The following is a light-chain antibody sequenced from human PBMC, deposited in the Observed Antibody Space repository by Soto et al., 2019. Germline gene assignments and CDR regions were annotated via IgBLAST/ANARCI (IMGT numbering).Light chain of an antibody. Sequence: DIVMTQSPLSLPVTPGEPASISCRSSQSLLHSNGYNYLDWYLQKPGQSPQLLIYLGSNRASGVTDRFSGSGSGTDFTLKISRVEAEDVGVYYCMQALQTRLWTFGQGTKVEIK. J-gene: IGKJ1*01. CDR2: LGS. CDR3: MQALQTRLWT. CDR1: QSLLHSNGYNY. V-gene: IGKV2-28*01.